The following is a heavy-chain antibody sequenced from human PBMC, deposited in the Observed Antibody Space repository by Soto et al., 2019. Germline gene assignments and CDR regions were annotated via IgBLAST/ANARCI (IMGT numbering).Heavy chain of an antibody. V-gene: IGHV3-53*01. Sequence: GGCLRLSCAASGFSVSDNYVTLVRQAPGKGLEWVSIYYGGGTTAYADCVKGRVTISRDNSKNSVYLQMNSLRAEDTAVYYCAKKAPAGIKGWAYAMGVRGQGTTVTVSS. CDR2: YYGGGTT. CDR3: AKKAPAGIKGWAYAMGV. CDR1: GFSVSDNY. D-gene: IGHD1-20*01. J-gene: IGHJ6*02.